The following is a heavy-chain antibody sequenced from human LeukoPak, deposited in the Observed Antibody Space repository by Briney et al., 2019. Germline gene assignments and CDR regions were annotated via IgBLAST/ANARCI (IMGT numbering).Heavy chain of an antibody. CDR3: ARDRADTAMFFDY. V-gene: IGHV4-59*01. CDR1: GGSISSYY. D-gene: IGHD5-18*01. J-gene: IGHJ4*02. CDR2: IYYSGST. Sequence: SETLSLTCTVSGGSISSYYWSWIRQPPGKGLEWIGYIYYSGSTNYNPSLKSRVTISVDTSKNQFSLKLSSVTAADTAVYYCARDRADTAMFFDYWGQGTLVTVSS.